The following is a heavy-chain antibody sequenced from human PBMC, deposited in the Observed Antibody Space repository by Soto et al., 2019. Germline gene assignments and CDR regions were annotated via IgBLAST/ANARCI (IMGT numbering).Heavy chain of an antibody. Sequence: SETLSLTCAVYGGSFSGYYWSWIRQPPGKGLEWIGEINHSGSTNYNPSLKSRVTISVDTSKNQFSLKLSSVTAADTAVYYCARASIAARRFDYWGQGTLVTVSS. V-gene: IGHV4-34*01. CDR1: GGSFSGYY. CDR2: INHSGST. CDR3: ARASIAARRFDY. D-gene: IGHD6-6*01. J-gene: IGHJ4*02.